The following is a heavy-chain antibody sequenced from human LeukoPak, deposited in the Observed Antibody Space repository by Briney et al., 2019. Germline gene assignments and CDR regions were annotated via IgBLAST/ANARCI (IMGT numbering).Heavy chain of an antibody. CDR1: GGSISSSSYY. CDR3: ATAMPNTAMVTGFDY. CDR2: VYYSGST. D-gene: IGHD5-18*01. J-gene: IGHJ4*02. Sequence: PSETLSLTCTVSGGSISSSSYYWGWIRQPPGKGLEWIGSVYYSGSTYYNPSLKSRVTISVDASRSQFSLKLSSVTAADTAVYYCATAMPNTAMVTGFDYWGQGTLVTVSS. V-gene: IGHV4-39*01.